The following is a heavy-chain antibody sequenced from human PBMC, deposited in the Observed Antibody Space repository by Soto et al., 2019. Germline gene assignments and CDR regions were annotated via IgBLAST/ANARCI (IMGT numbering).Heavy chain of an antibody. D-gene: IGHD2-2*01. Sequence: GASVKVSCKASGYTFTIYGISCVRQSPVQWLEWMGWISAYNGNTNYAQKLQGRVTMTTDTSTSTAYMELRSLRSDDTAVFYCARDRGDCSSTSCYDWFDPWGQGTLVTVSS. CDR3: ARDRGDCSSTSCYDWFDP. CDR2: ISAYNGNT. J-gene: IGHJ5*02. V-gene: IGHV1-18*04. CDR1: GYTFTIYG.